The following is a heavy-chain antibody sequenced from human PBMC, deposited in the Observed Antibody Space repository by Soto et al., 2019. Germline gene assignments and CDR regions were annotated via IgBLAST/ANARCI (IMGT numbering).Heavy chain of an antibody. CDR1: GYTFTTTY. CDR2: ISAYNGKT. J-gene: IGHJ4*01. CDR3: GRVSNYFPYGRFLGRIDC. V-gene: IGHV1-18*01. Sequence: GASVKVSCKASGYTFTTTYITWVRQAPGQGLEWMGWISAYNGKTKYARNLEGRVTMTTDTSTSTAYMELRSLRSDYTAVFYRGRVSNYFPYGRFLGRIDCWG. D-gene: IGHD3-10*01.